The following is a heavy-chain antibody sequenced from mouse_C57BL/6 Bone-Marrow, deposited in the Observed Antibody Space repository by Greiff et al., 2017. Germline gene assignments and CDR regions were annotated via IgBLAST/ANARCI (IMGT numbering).Heavy chain of an antibody. CDR1: GFSFNTYA. CDR3: VRAESYAMDY. V-gene: IGHV10-1*01. Sequence: EVQVVESGGGLVQPKGSLKISCAASGFSFNTYAMNWVRQAPGKGLEWVARIRSKSNNYATYYADSVKDRFTISRDDSESMLYLQMNNLKTEDTAMYYCVRAESYAMDYWGQGTSVTVSS. CDR2: IRSKSNNYAT. J-gene: IGHJ4*01.